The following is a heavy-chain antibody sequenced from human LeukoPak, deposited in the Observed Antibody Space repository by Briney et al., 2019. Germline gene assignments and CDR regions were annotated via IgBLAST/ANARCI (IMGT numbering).Heavy chain of an antibody. CDR2: IYKTGST. CDR3: ARDIGRGKATRVDYYDSSGISDY. CDR1: GGSISSSIYY. Sequence: PSETLSLTCTVSGGSISSSIYYWGWLRQPPGKGLEWIGYIYKTGSTYYNPSLKSRVTISVDKSKNHFSLKLSSVTAADTAVYYCARDIGRGKATRVDYYDSSGISDYWGQGTLVTVSS. D-gene: IGHD3-22*01. V-gene: IGHV4-39*07. J-gene: IGHJ4*02.